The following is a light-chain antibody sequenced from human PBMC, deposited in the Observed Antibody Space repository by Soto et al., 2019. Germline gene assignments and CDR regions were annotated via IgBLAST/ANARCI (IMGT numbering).Light chain of an antibody. V-gene: IGKV1-6*01. J-gene: IGKJ2*01. CDR2: GAS. CDR1: QGIRDE. CDR3: LQDYNYPRT. Sequence: AIPMTQFPASLSVSVGDRVTIDCGASQGIRDELGWYQQKPGKAPNLLIYGASRLERGVPSRFSGSGSGTDFSLTISSLRPEDSATYFCLQDYNYPRTFGQGTKLQIK.